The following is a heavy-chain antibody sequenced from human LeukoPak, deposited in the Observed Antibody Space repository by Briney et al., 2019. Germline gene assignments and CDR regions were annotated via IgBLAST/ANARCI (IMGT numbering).Heavy chain of an antibody. J-gene: IGHJ4*02. V-gene: IGHV3-30*04. Sequence: PGRSLRLSCAASGFTFSSYAMHWVRQAPGKGLEWVAVISYDGSNKYYADSVKGRFTISRDNSKNTLYLQMNSLRAEDTAVYYCARNYGSGGGDYFDYWGQGTLVTVSS. CDR3: ARNYGSGGGDYFDY. D-gene: IGHD3-10*01. CDR2: ISYDGSNK. CDR1: GFTFSSYA.